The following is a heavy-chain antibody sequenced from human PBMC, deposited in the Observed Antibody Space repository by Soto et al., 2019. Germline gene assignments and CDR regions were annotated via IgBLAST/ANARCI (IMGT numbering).Heavy chain of an antibody. CDR2: MNPGSGKT. Sequence: QVQLVQSGAEVKEPGASVRVSCKASGYTFINYDISWVRQATGQGLEWMGWMNPGSGKTGSANNFQGRVTMTRDASTGTAHLELSSLTSEDTAVYYCARMASFGTLNWFGHWGQGTLVTVSS. CDR1: GYTFINYD. D-gene: IGHD3-16*01. J-gene: IGHJ5*02. V-gene: IGHV1-8*02. CDR3: ARMASFGTLNWFGH.